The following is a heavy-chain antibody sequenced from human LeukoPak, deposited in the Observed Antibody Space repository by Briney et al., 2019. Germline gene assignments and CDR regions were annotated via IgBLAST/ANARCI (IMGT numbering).Heavy chain of an antibody. J-gene: IGHJ6*03. CDR1: GYTFTSYD. CDR2: MNPNSGNT. Sequence: GASVKVSCKASGYTFTSYDINWVRQATGQGLEWMGWMNPNSGNTGYAQKFQGRVTITRNTSISTAYMELSSLRSEDTAVYYCARVVVPAAGYYYMDVWGKGTTVTVSS. CDR3: ARVVVPAAGYYYMDV. D-gene: IGHD2-2*01. V-gene: IGHV1-8*03.